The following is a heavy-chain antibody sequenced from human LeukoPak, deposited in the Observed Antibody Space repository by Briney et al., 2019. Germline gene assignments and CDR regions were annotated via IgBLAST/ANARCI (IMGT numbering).Heavy chain of an antibody. CDR3: ARVTMVRGVIRAFDI. D-gene: IGHD3-10*01. CDR1: GYTFTSYA. CDR2: INAGNGNT. Sequence: ASVKVSCKASGYTFTSYAMHWVRQAPGQRLEWMGWINAGNGNTKYSQKFQGRVTITRDTSASTAYMEQSSLKDTAVYYCARVTMVRGVIRAFDIWGQGTMVTVSS. V-gene: IGHV1-3*01. J-gene: IGHJ3*02.